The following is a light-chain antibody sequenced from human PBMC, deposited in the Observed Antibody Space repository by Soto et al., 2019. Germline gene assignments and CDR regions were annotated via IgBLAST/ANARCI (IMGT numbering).Light chain of an antibody. CDR3: HQYGNTLWT. CDR2: GAS. Sequence: EIVLTQSPGTVYLSPGERATLSCRASQSVDSNYLAWYQQKPGQAPRLLIHGASDRATGTPDRFRGSGSGTDFTLTISRLEPEDFAVYYCHQYGNTLWTFGQGTKVDNK. CDR1: QSVDSNY. V-gene: IGKV3-20*01. J-gene: IGKJ1*01.